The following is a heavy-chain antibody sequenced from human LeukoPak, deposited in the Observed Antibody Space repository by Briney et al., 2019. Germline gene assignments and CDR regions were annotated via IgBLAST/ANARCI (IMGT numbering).Heavy chain of an antibody. D-gene: IGHD3-16*01. CDR3: AREGAGGFDI. CDR2: IFSGNST. Sequence: GGSLRLSCAASGVTVRSNYMNWVRQAPGKGLEWVALIFSGNSTYYADSVKGRFTISRDNSKNTLFLQMNSLRVEDTAVYYCAREGAGGFDIWAKGQWSPSLQ. J-gene: IGHJ3*02. CDR1: GVTVRSNY. V-gene: IGHV3-53*01.